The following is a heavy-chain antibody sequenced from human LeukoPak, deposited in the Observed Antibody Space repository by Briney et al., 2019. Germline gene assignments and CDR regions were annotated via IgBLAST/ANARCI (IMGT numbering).Heavy chain of an antibody. D-gene: IGHD6-19*01. CDR2: IIPIFGTA. Sequence: GASVKVSCKASGGTFSSYAISWVRQAPGQGLEWIGGIIPIFGTANYAQKFQGRVTITTDESTSTAYMELSSLRSEDTAVYYCTVGVIAVAGRGYFQHWGQGTLVTVSS. CDR1: GGTFSSYA. J-gene: IGHJ1*01. V-gene: IGHV1-69*05. CDR3: TVGVIAVAGRGYFQH.